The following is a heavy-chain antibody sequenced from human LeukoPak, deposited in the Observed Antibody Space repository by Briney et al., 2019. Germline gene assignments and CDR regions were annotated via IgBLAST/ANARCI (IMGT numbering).Heavy chain of an antibody. Sequence: GTSVKVSCKASGYRFSSNGISWVRQAPGQGLEWVGWVSTYNSDTNSAPKFQGRVTMTRDTFTSTVYMELRGLRADDTAVYYCARDNWNEFDPWGRGTTVTVSS. D-gene: IGHD1-20*01. J-gene: IGHJ6*04. CDR3: ARDNWNEFDP. CDR2: VSTYNSDT. V-gene: IGHV1-18*01. CDR1: GYRFSSNG.